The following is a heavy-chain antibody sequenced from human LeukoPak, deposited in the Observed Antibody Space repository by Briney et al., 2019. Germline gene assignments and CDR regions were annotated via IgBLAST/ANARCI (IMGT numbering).Heavy chain of an antibody. Sequence: SETLSLTCTVSGGSISSYCWSWIRQPPGKGLEWIGSIYYSGSTYYNPSLKSRVTISVDTSKNQFSLKLSSVTAADTAVYYCXXXSSGWYGKYFDYWGQGTLVTVSS. V-gene: IGHV4-39*07. CDR2: IYYSGST. CDR1: GGSISSYC. CDR3: XXXSSGWYGKYFDY. D-gene: IGHD6-19*01. J-gene: IGHJ4*02.